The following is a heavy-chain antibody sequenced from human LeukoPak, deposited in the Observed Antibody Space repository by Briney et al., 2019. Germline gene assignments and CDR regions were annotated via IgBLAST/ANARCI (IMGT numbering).Heavy chain of an antibody. D-gene: IGHD5-18*01. CDR1: GYTFTGYY. J-gene: IGHJ4*02. CDR3: ARGYSYGSADY. V-gene: IGHV1-2*02. Sequence: ASVKVSCKASGYTFTGYYMHWVRQAPGQGLEWMGWINPNSGGANYAQKFQGRVTMTRDTSISTAYMELSRQSFDDTAVYYCARGYSYGSADYWGQGTLVTVSS. CDR2: INPNSGGA.